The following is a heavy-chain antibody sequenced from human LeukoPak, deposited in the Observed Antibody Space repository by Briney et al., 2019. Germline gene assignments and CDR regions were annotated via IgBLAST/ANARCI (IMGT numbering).Heavy chain of an antibody. D-gene: IGHD6-19*01. V-gene: IGHV1-69*13. CDR2: IIPIFGTA. J-gene: IGHJ6*02. CDR3: ARDAVAEYYYYYGMDV. CDR1: GGTFSSYA. Sequence: AASVKVSCKASGGTFSSYAISWVRQAPGQGLEWMGGIIPIFGTANYAQKFQGRVTITADESTSTAYMELSSPRSEDTAVYYCARDAVAEYYYYYGMDVWGQGTTVTVSS.